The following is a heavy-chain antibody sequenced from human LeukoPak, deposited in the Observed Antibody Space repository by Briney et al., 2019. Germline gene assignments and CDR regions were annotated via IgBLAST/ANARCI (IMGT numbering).Heavy chain of an antibody. CDR2: IYTGGST. CDR1: GFTVSSNY. D-gene: IGHD6-19*01. Sequence: GGSLRLSCAASGFTVSSNYMSWVRQAPGKGLEWVSVIYTGGSTYYAASVKGRFTISRDNSKNTLYLQMNSLRAEDTAVYYCARASIAVAGIYYYYGMDVWGEGTTVTVSS. CDR3: ARASIAVAGIYYYYGMDV. V-gene: IGHV3-66*01. J-gene: IGHJ6*04.